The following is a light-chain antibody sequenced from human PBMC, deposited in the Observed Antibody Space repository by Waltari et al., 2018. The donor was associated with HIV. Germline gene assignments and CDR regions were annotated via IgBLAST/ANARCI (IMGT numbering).Light chain of an antibody. Sequence: QSVLTQPPSASGTPGQRVTISCSGSSSNIGSKYVYWYQQLPGTAPKLLIYRNNQRPAGVPDRFSGSRSGTSASLAIRGLRSEDEADYYCAAWDDSLSVVYVFGTGTKVTVL. CDR2: RNN. J-gene: IGLJ1*01. V-gene: IGLV1-47*01. CDR1: SSNIGSKY. CDR3: AAWDDSLSVVYV.